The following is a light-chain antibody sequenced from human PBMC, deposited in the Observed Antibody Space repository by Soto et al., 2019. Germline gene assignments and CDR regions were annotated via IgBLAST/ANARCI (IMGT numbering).Light chain of an antibody. J-gene: IGLJ2*01. Sequence: QLVLTQPPSASGTPGQRVTISCSGSSSNIGSKYAYWYQQLPGRAPKLLIYRNNQRPSGVPDRFSGSKSGTSASLAISGLRSEDEADYYCAAWDDSLSGVVFGGGTKVTVL. CDR2: RNN. CDR3: AAWDDSLSGVV. CDR1: SSNIGSKY. V-gene: IGLV1-47*01.